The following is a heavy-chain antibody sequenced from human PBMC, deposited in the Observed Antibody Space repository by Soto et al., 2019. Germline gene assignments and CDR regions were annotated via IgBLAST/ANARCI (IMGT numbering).Heavy chain of an antibody. CDR2: IYYSGST. Sequence: QLQLQESGPGLVKPSETLSLTCTVSGGSISSSSYYWGWIRQPPGKGLEWIGSIYYSGSTYYNPSLKSRVTISVDTSKNQFSLKLSSVTAADTAVYYCARAERTSYYPGKFDPWGQGTLVTVSS. J-gene: IGHJ5*02. CDR1: GGSISSSSYY. V-gene: IGHV4-39*01. CDR3: ARAERTSYYPGKFDP. D-gene: IGHD3-10*01.